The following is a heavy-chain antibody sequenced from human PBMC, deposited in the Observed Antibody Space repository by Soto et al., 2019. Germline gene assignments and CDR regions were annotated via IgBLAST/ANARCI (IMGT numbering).Heavy chain of an antibody. V-gene: IGHV4-59*01. D-gene: IGHD3-10*01. CDR2: VSDIGTS. J-gene: IGHJ4*02. CDR3: ATRPPGLWLDAFAY. CDR1: RCPSSTYY. Sequence: PSETLSLTCTVSRCPSSTYYWSWIRQAPGKGPEWLGYVSDIGTSDYNPSLGSRLTIVLDTSKNQFSLKLKSVTAADTAVYFCATRPPGLWLDAFAYRSQGPLVAVS.